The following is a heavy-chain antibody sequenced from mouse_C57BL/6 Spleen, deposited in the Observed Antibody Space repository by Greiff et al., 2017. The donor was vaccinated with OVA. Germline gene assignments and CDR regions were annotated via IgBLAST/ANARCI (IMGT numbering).Heavy chain of an antibody. J-gene: IGHJ4*01. V-gene: IGHV5-4*01. CDR1: GFTFSSYA. Sequence: EVQGVESGGGLVKPGGSLKLSCAASGFTFSSYAMSWVRQTPEKRLEWVATISDGGSYTYYPDNVKGRFTISRENAKNNLYLQMSHLKSEDTAMYYCASDRGLRPDCAMAYWGQGTSVTVSS. CDR3: ASDRGLRPDCAMAY. D-gene: IGHD2-4*01. CDR2: ISDGGSYT.